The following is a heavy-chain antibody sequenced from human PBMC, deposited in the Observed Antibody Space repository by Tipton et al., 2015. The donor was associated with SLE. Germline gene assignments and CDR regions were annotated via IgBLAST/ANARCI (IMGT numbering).Heavy chain of an antibody. J-gene: IGHJ3*02. Sequence: TLSLTCTVSGGSISSYYWSWIRQPPGKGLEWIGYVYYSGSTNYNPSLKSRVTISVDTSKNQFSLKLSSVTAADTAVYYCARPETPRSWGYAFDIWGQGTMVTVPS. D-gene: IGHD1-26*01. V-gene: IGHV4-59*07. CDR1: GGSISSYY. CDR3: ARPETPRSWGYAFDI. CDR2: VYYSGST.